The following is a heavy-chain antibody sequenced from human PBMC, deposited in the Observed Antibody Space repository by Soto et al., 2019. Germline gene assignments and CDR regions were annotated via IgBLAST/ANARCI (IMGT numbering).Heavy chain of an antibody. CDR2: ISYDGRNK. CDR3: VKDGSSGWPYFYDMDV. J-gene: IGHJ6*02. CDR1: GFTFSSYG. D-gene: IGHD6-19*01. V-gene: IGHV3-30*18. Sequence: RLSCAASGFTFSSYGMHWVRQAPGKGLEWVAVISYDGRNKYYADAVKGRFTISRDNSKNTLYLQMSSLRAEDTAVYYCVKDGSSGWPYFYDMDVWGQGTTVTVS.